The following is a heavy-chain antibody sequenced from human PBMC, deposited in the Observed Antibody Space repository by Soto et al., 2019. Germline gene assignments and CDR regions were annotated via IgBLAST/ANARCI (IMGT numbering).Heavy chain of an antibody. J-gene: IGHJ6*02. CDR2: ISYDGSNK. CDR3: AGGPVASQYYYYYSMDV. V-gene: IGHV3-30-3*01. Sequence: QVQLVESGGGVVQPGRSLRLSCAASGFTFSSYAMQWVRQAPGKGLEWVAVISYDGSNKYYADSVKGRFTISRDNSKNTLYLQMNSLKAEDTAVYYCAGGPVASQYYYYYSMDVWGQGTTVAVTS. CDR1: GFTFSSYA. D-gene: IGHD5-12*01.